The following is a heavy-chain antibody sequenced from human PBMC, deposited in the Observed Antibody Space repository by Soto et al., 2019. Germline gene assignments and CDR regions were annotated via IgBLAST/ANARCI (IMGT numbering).Heavy chain of an antibody. CDR1: EFTFSSYA. V-gene: IGHV3-64*01. CDR2: ISSNGGST. D-gene: IGHD6-13*01. J-gene: IGHJ4*02. Sequence: GGSLRLSCAASEFTFSSYAMSWVRQAPGKGLEYVSAISSNGGSTYYANSVKGRFTISRDNSKNTLYLQMGSLRAEDMAVYYCARQSYSSYFLDYSGQGSLVIVSS. CDR3: ARQSYSSYFLDY.